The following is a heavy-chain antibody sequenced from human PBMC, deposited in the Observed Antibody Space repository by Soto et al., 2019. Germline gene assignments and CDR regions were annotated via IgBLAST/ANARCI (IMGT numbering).Heavy chain of an antibody. D-gene: IGHD3-22*01. CDR2: INWNSGIT. Sequence: EVQLVESGGGLVQPGRSLSLSCAAIGFTFEDHAMHWIRQVPGKGLEWVAGINWNSGITGYADSVKGRFTISRDNANNSLHLEMNSLKSEDTALYYCAKGRGALTVVSNWFDPWGQGTLVTVSS. J-gene: IGHJ5*02. V-gene: IGHV3-9*01. CDR1: GFTFEDHA. CDR3: AKGRGALTVVSNWFDP.